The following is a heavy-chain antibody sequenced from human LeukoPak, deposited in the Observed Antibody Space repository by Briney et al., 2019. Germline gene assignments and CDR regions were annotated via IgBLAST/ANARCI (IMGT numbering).Heavy chain of an antibody. CDR1: GYTFTAYY. Sequence: GASLKVSCKASGYTFTAYYIHWVRQAPGQGLEWMGLINPNTGVTKFAQRFRGRVTMSRDTSISTAYMELNRLTSDDTAVYYCARLLWDSSGLINWFDPWGQGTLVTVSS. V-gene: IGHV1-2*02. D-gene: IGHD3-22*01. CDR2: INPNTGVT. J-gene: IGHJ5*02. CDR3: ARLLWDSSGLINWFDP.